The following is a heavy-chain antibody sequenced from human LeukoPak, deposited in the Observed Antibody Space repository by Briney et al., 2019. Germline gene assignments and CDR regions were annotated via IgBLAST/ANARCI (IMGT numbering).Heavy chain of an antibody. CDR2: INHSGST. CDR3: ARGRSTVVVAVFSPDGHYYYMDV. D-gene: IGHD2-15*01. CDR1: GGSFSGYY. J-gene: IGHJ6*03. V-gene: IGHV4-34*01. Sequence: SETLSLTCAVYGGSFSGYYWSWIRQPPGKGLEWIGEINHSGSTNYNPSLKSRVTISVDTSKNQFSLKLSSVTAADTAVYYCARGRSTVVVAVFSPDGHYYYMDVWGKGTTVTVSS.